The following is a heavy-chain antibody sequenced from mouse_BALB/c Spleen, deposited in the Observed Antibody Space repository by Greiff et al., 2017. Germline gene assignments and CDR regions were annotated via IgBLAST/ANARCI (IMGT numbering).Heavy chain of an antibody. J-gene: IGHJ3*01. D-gene: IGHD2-4*01. V-gene: IGHV3-8*02. Sequence: EVKLMESGPSLVKPSQTLSLTCSVTGDSITSGYWNWIRKFPGNKLEYMGYISYSGSTYYNPSLKSRISITRDTSKNQYYLQLNSVTTEDTATYYCARWGLRRRGFAYWGQGTLVTVSA. CDR1: GDSITSGY. CDR2: ISYSGST. CDR3: ARWGLRRRGFAY.